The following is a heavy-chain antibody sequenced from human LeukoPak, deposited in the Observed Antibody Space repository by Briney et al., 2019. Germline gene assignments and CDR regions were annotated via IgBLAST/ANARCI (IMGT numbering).Heavy chain of an antibody. CDR2: ISWNSGSI. D-gene: IGHD1-26*01. CDR3: AKELASEVGAFDY. CDR1: GFTFDDYA. J-gene: IGHJ4*02. V-gene: IGHV3-9*01. Sequence: GGSLRLSCAASGFTFDDYAMRWVRHAPGKGLEWVSGISWNSGSIGYADSVKGRFTISRDNAKNSLYLQMNSLRAEDTALYYCAKELASEVGAFDYWGQGTLVTVSS.